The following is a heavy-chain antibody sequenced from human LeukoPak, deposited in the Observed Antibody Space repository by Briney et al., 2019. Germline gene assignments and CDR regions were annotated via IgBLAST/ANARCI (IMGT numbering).Heavy chain of an antibody. CDR1: GGSFSGYY. Sequence: SETLPLTCAVYGGSFSGYYWSWIRQPPGKGLEWIGEINHSGSTNYDPSLKSRVTISVDTSKNQFSLKLSSVTAADTAVYYCARGPRSSFLDYWGQGTLVTVSS. J-gene: IGHJ4*02. D-gene: IGHD6-6*01. CDR2: INHSGST. V-gene: IGHV4-34*01. CDR3: ARGPRSSFLDY.